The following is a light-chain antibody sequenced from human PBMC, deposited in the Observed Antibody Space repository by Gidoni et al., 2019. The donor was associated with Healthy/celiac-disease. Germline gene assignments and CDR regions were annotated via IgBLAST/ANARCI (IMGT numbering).Light chain of an antibody. CDR3: SSYAGSNNLV. J-gene: IGLJ2*01. V-gene: IGLV2-8*01. CDR1: SSDVGGYNY. CDR2: EVS. Sequence: QSALTQPPSASGSPGQPVTISCTGTSSDVGGYNYVSWYQQHPGKAPKLMIYEVSTRPSGVPDRCSGSKSGNTASLTVSGLQAEDEADYDCSSYAGSNNLVVGGGTKLTVL.